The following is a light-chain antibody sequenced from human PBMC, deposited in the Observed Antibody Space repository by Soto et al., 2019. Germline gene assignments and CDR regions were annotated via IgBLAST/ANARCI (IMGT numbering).Light chain of an antibody. CDR2: DAS. J-gene: IGKJ5*01. CDR1: QSISRW. Sequence: DIQMTQSPSTLSASVGDRVTITCRASQSISRWLAWHQQKPGKAPKLLIYDASSLESGVPSRFSGSGSGTEFTLTISSLQPDDFATYYCQQYNDFRTFGQGTLLEIK. V-gene: IGKV1-5*01. CDR3: QQYNDFRT.